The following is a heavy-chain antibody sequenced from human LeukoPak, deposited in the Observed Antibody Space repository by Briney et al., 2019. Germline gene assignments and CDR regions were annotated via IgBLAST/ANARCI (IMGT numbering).Heavy chain of an antibody. CDR3: VTSGWFYYFDY. V-gene: IGHV3-74*01. D-gene: IGHD6-19*01. Sequence: GGSLRLSCSASGFTFSSYWMHWVRHAPGKWLVWVSRINTDGGTTGYADSVKGRFTISRDNAKNTLYLQMDSLRAEDTAVYYCVTSGWFYYFDYWGQGTLVTVPS. CDR1: GFTFSSYW. J-gene: IGHJ4*02. CDR2: INTDGGTT.